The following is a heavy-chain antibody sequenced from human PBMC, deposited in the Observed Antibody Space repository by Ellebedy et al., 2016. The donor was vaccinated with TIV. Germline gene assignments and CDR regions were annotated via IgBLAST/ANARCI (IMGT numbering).Heavy chain of an antibody. CDR1: GGSVSSTRYY. D-gene: IGHD1-14*01. V-gene: IGHV4-39*01. Sequence: MPSETLSLTCSVSGGSVSSTRYYWAWIRQPPGKGLEYIGSIYYSGSAYYNPSLKSRVTGSVDTSKNQFSLNLSSVTAADTAVDYCARQPALPRRRLDTWGQGTLVTVSS. J-gene: IGHJ5*02. CDR2: IYYSGSA. CDR3: ARQPALPRRRLDT.